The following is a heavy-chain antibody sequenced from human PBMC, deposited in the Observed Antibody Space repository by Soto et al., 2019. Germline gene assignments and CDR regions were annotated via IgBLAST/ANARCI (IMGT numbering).Heavy chain of an antibody. J-gene: IGHJ4*02. V-gene: IGHV4-61*01. CDR2: LYSSGST. D-gene: IGHD5-12*01. CDR3: ARDGDGYNY. Sequence: QVQLQESGPGLVKPSETLSLPCTVSGGSVSSGSYYWSWIRQPPGKGLEWIGYLYSSGSTSYNPSLKSRVTISVDTSKNQFSLKLSSVTAADTAVYYCARDGDGYNYWGQGTLVTVSS. CDR1: GGSVSSGSYY.